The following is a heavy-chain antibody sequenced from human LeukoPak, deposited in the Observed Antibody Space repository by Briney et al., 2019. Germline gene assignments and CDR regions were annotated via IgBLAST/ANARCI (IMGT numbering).Heavy chain of an antibody. Sequence: SVKVSCKTSGGTFNNYAISWVRQAPRQGLEWMGRVVPMFGIRNYPQTFRGRVNITADKATNTVYMELRSLRAEDTAIYYCATEPSRSYSFDHLDFWGLGTPVTVSS. J-gene: IGHJ4*02. CDR1: GGTFNNYA. CDR3: ATEPSRSYSFDHLDF. CDR2: VVPMFGIR. D-gene: IGHD5-12*01. V-gene: IGHV1-69*04.